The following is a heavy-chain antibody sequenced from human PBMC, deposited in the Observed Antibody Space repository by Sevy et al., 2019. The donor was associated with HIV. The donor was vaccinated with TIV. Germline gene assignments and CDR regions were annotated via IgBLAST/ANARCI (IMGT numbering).Heavy chain of an antibody. J-gene: IGHJ3*02. CDR2: IIPIFGTV. CDR3: ARDYDSSGYYLFGASDI. D-gene: IGHD3-22*01. CDR1: GGTFSSYA. V-gene: IGHV1-69*13. Sequence: ASVKVSCKDSGGTFSSYAISWVRQAPGQGLEWMGGIIPIFGTVNYAQKFQGRVTITADESMSTAYMELSSLRSEDTAVYYCARDYDSSGYYLFGASDIWGQGTMVTVSS.